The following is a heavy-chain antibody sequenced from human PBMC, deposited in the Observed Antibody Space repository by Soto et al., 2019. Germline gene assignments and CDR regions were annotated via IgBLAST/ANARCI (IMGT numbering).Heavy chain of an antibody. CDR1: GYTFTSYG. CDR2: ISAYNGNT. J-gene: IGHJ2*01. Sequence: VSVKVSCKASGYTFTSYGISWVRQAPGQGLEWMGWISAYNGNTNYAQKLQGRVTMTTDTSTSTAYMELRSLRSDDTAVYYCARDALSSSWRPWYFDLWGRGTLVTVSS. CDR3: ARDALSSSWRPWYFDL. D-gene: IGHD6-13*01. V-gene: IGHV1-18*04.